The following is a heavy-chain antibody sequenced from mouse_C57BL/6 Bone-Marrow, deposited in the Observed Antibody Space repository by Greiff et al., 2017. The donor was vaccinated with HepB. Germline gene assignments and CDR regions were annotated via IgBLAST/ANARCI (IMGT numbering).Heavy chain of an antibody. J-gene: IGHJ2*01. V-gene: IGHV5-2*01. D-gene: IGHD2-4*01. Sequence: EVQRVESGGGLVQPGESLKLSCESNEYEFPSYDMSWVRKTPEKRLELVAAINSDGGSTYYPDTMERRFIISRDNTKKTLYLQMSSLRSEDTALYYCASSCDYDVPLYFDYWGQGTTLTVSS. CDR1: EYEFPSYD. CDR3: ASSCDYDVPLYFDY. CDR2: INSDGGST.